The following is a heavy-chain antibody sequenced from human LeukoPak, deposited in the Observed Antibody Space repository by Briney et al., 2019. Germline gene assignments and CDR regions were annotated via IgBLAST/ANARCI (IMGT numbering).Heavy chain of an antibody. CDR2: INPNSGGT. CDR1: GYTFTSYD. CDR3: ARDQAALDAFDI. D-gene: IGHD6-6*01. Sequence: ASVKVSCKASGYTFTSYDINWVRQAPGQGLEWMGWINPNSGGTNYAQKFQGRVTMTRDTSISTAYMELSRLRSDDTAVYYCARDQAALDAFDIWGQGTMVTVSS. J-gene: IGHJ3*02. V-gene: IGHV1-2*02.